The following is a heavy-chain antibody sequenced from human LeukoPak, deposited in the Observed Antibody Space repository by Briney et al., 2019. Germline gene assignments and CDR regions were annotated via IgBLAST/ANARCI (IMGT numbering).Heavy chain of an antibody. Sequence: SVKVSCKASGGTFSSYAISWLRQAPGQGLEWMGRISPILGIANYAQKFQGRVTITADKSTSTAYMELSSLRSEDTAVYYCARQMEYEYSSSSYFDYWGQGTLVTVSS. J-gene: IGHJ4*02. D-gene: IGHD6-6*01. V-gene: IGHV1-69*04. CDR3: ARQMEYEYSSSSYFDY. CDR1: GGTFSSYA. CDR2: ISPILGIA.